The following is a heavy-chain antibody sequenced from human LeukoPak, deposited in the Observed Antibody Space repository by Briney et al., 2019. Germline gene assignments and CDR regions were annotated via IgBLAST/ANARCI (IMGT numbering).Heavy chain of an antibody. V-gene: IGHV1-46*01. CDR1: GYTFTSYC. D-gene: IGHD1-26*01. J-gene: IGHJ5*02. CDR2: INPSGGRT. CDR3: ARSKIVGGTTVNWFDP. Sequence: ASVKVSCKTSGYTFTSYCIHWVRQAPGQGLEWMGRINPSGGRTSFAEKFQGRVTLTRDMSTSTVYMELRSLRSEDTAVYFCARSKIVGGTTVNWFDPWGQGTLVIVSS.